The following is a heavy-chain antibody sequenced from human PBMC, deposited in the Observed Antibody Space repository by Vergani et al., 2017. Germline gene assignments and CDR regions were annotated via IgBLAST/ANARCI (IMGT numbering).Heavy chain of an antibody. D-gene: IGHD3-16*01. J-gene: IGHJ2*01. CDR3: ASGKYYSDSTSHFRERYFDV. CDR2: LYNSGNG. CDR1: GDSIISRSYY. Sequence: QMQLQESGPGLVKASETLSLTCTVSGDSIISRSYYWGWIRQPPGKGLEWIGSLYNSGNGDSSSSLKSRVTISADTSKNQFSLRLTSVTAADTAVYYCASGKYYSDSTSHFRERYFDVWGRGTLVTVPS. V-gene: IGHV4-39*01.